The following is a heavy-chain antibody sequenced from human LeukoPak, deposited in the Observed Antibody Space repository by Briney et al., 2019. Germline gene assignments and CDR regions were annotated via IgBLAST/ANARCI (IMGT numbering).Heavy chain of an antibody. Sequence: GGSLRLSCAASGFTFSTYAMTWVRQAPGKGLHYVSAISIGGNTFYADSVKGRFTISRDNSKNTLYLQMSSLRVEDTAADYCARIVQWPKGFDHWGQGTLVTVSS. CDR3: ARIVQWPKGFDH. V-gene: IGHV3-23*01. J-gene: IGHJ4*02. CDR1: GFTFSTYA. D-gene: IGHD6-19*01. CDR2: ISIGGNT.